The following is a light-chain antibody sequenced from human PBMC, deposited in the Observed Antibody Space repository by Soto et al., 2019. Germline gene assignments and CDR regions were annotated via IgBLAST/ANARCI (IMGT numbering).Light chain of an antibody. CDR3: CSYAGSYVV. Sequence: QSALTQPRSVSGSPGQSVTISCTGTSSDVGGYNYVSWYQQHPGKAPKLMIYDVRKRPSGVPDRFSGSKSGNTASLTVSGVQAEDEADYYCCSYAGSYVVFGGGTKLTVL. V-gene: IGLV2-11*01. J-gene: IGLJ2*01. CDR2: DVR. CDR1: SSDVGGYNY.